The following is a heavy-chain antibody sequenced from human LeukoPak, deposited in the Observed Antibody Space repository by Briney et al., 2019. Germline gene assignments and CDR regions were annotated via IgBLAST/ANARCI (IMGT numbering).Heavy chain of an antibody. J-gene: IGHJ3*02. V-gene: IGHV3-21*01. CDR3: VTDYGGSSGAFDI. CDR1: GFTLSSYA. Sequence: GESLRLFCTGSGFTLSSYAMNWVRRAPGQGLEWVSSISSSSSDIYYTDSVKGRFTISRDNAKNSLYLQMNSLRAEDTAVYYCVTDYGGSSGAFDIWGHGTMVTVSS. CDR2: ISSSSSDI. D-gene: IGHD4-23*01.